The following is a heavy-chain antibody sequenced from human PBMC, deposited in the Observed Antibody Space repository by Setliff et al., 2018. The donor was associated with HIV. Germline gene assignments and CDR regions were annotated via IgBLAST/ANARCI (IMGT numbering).Heavy chain of an antibody. CDR3: AKDLRGSGSYYTYFDS. V-gene: IGHV3-7*01. CDR1: GFTFSSYW. CDR2: IKQDGSQ. J-gene: IGHJ4*02. Sequence: PGGSLRLSCAASGFTFSSYWMSWVRQAPGKGLEWVANIKQDGSQFYADSVKGRFTISRDNSKNTVYVQMDSLRVEDTAVYYCAKDLRGSGSYYTYFDSWGQGTLVTVSS. D-gene: IGHD3-10*01.